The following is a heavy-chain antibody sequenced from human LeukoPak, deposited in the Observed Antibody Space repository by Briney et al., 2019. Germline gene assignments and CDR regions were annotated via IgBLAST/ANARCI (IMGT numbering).Heavy chain of an antibody. D-gene: IGHD2-2*01. V-gene: IGHV1-18*01. J-gene: IGHJ5*02. Sequence: ASVKVSCKASGYTFTSYGISWVRQAPGQGLEWMGWISAYNGNTNYAQKLQGRVTMTTDTSTSTAYMELRSLRSDDTAVYYCARARGIVVVPAAIISGFDPWGQGTLVTVSS. CDR1: GYTFTSYG. CDR3: ARARGIVVVPAAIISGFDP. CDR2: ISAYNGNT.